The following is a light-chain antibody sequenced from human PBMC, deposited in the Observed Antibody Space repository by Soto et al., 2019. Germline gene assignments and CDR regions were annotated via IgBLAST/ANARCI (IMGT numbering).Light chain of an antibody. CDR1: QSVSSN. CDR2: GAS. CDR3: KQYNNWPGLT. V-gene: IGKV3-15*01. J-gene: IGKJ4*01. Sequence: EIVMTQSPATLSVSPGERATLSCRASQSVSSNLAWYQQKPGQAPRLLMYGASTRATGIPARFSGSGSGTEFTLTISSLQSEDFAVYYCKQYNNWPGLTFGGGTKVEIK.